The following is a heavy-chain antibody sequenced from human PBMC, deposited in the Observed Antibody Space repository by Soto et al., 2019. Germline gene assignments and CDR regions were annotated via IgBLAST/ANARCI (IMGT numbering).Heavy chain of an antibody. CDR2: ISYGGSNK. Sequence: GGSLRLSCAASGFTFSSYAMHWVRQAPGKGLEWVAVISYGGSNKYYADSVKGRFTISRDNSKNTLYLQMNSLRAEDTAVYYCARDQGIAAAGIASHGMDVWGQGTTVTVSS. D-gene: IGHD6-13*01. CDR1: GFTFSSYA. J-gene: IGHJ6*02. CDR3: ARDQGIAAAGIASHGMDV. V-gene: IGHV3-30-3*01.